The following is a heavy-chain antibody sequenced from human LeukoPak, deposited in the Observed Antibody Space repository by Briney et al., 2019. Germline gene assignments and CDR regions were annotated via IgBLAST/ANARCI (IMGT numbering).Heavy chain of an antibody. D-gene: IGHD3-22*01. V-gene: IGHV4-34*01. J-gene: IGHJ6*03. CDR3: ARGRQEVSMRVVVMTAVSYYLEV. CDR2: INPSGRI. CDR1: GGSFSGYY. Sequence: SETLSLTCAVSGGSFSGYYWTWIRQAPGKGLEWIGDINPSGRISYNPSLKSGLTISVDASKNQFSLKLRSLTAADTAVYYCARGRQEVSMRVVVMTAVSYYLEVWGKGTTVS.